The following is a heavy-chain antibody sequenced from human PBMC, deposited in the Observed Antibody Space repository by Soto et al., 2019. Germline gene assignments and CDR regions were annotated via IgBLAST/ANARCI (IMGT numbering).Heavy chain of an antibody. V-gene: IGHV3-33*03. Sequence: GGSLRLSCAASGFTFSSNGMHWVRQAPGKGLEWVAVKWYDGNKKYYGDSVRGRFTISRDNSKNTLYLEMNSLRAEDTAVYYCVVDTSGLLDYWGQGTQVTVSS. J-gene: IGHJ4*02. D-gene: IGHD3-22*01. CDR1: GFTFSSNG. CDR3: VVDTSGLLDY. CDR2: KWYDGNKK.